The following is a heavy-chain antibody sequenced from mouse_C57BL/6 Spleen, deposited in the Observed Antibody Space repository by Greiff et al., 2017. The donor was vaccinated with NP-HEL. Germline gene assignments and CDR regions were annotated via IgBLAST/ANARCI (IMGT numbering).Heavy chain of an antibody. J-gene: IGHJ4*01. Sequence: VQLKESGAELVKPGASVKLSCTASGFNIKDYYMHWVKQRTEQGLEWIGRIDPEDGETKYAPKFQGKATITADTSSNTAYLQLSSLTSEDTAVYYCATYDYGDYYAMDYWGQGTSVTVSS. CDR2: IDPEDGET. D-gene: IGHD2-4*01. V-gene: IGHV14-2*01. CDR3: ATYDYGDYYAMDY. CDR1: GFNIKDYY.